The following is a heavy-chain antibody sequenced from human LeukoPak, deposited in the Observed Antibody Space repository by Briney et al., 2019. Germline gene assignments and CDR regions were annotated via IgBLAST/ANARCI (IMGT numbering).Heavy chain of an antibody. CDR3: AKASGTTGTTSYFDY. D-gene: IGHD1-1*01. J-gene: IGHJ4*02. Sequence: GGSLRLSCAASGFIFGGYGMQWVRQAPGKGLEWVALIWYDGSNKYYADSVKGRFTISRDNSKNTVYLQMNSLRAEDTAVYYCAKASGTTGTTSYFDYWGQGTLVTVSS. CDR1: GFIFGGYG. V-gene: IGHV3-33*06. CDR2: IWYDGSNK.